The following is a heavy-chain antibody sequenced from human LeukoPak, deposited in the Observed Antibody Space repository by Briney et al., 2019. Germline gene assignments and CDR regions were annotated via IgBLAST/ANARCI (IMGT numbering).Heavy chain of an antibody. V-gene: IGHV4-34*01. CDR1: GGSFSGYY. Sequence: SETLSLPFAVYGGSFSGYYWSWIRPPPGKGLAWIGAINHSGSTIYNPSLKSRVTISLETSKNHSSLMLSYMLAAEPPVYYYWRGRGISISRWWGQGTLVTVSS. J-gene: IGHJ4*02. CDR2: INHSGST. CDR3: WRGRGISISRW. D-gene: IGHD4-23*01.